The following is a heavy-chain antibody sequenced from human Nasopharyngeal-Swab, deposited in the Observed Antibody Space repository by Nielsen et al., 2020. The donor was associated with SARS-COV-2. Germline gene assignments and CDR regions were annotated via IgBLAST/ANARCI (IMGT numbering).Heavy chain of an antibody. CDR1: GFTFSNYA. V-gene: IGHV3-48*04. Sequence: GASLKISCAASGFTFSNYAMNWVRQAPGKGLEWVSYISSSSSTIYYADSVKGRFTISRDNAKNSLYLQMSSLRAEDTAVYYCATYYDILTGYSEAFDIWGQGTMVTVSS. J-gene: IGHJ3*02. D-gene: IGHD3-9*01. CDR3: ATYYDILTGYSEAFDI. CDR2: ISSSSSTI.